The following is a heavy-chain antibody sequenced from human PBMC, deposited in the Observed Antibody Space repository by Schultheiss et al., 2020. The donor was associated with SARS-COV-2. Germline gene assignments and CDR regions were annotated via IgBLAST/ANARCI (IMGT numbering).Heavy chain of an antibody. CDR2: ISGSGGST. CDR3: AKDLLAFYYFDY. CDR1: GFTFRSNG. V-gene: IGHV3-23*01. Sequence: GGSLRLSCAASGFTFRSNGMSWVRQAPGKGLEWVSDISGSGGSTYYADSVKGRFTISRDNSKNTLYLQMNSLRAEDTAIYYCAKDLLAFYYFDYWGQGTLVTVSS. J-gene: IGHJ4*02.